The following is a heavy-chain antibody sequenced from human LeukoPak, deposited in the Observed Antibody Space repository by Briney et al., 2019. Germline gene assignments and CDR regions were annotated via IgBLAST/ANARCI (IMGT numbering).Heavy chain of an antibody. D-gene: IGHD1-26*01. Sequence: PSETLCLTCAVYGGSFSGYYWSWIRQPPGKGLEWIGEINHSGSTNYNPSLKSRVTISVDTSKNQFSLKLSSVTAADTAVYYCAADSGSYDNGVYWGQGTLVTVSS. J-gene: IGHJ4*02. V-gene: IGHV4-34*01. CDR2: INHSGST. CDR1: GGSFSGYY. CDR3: AADSGSYDNGVY.